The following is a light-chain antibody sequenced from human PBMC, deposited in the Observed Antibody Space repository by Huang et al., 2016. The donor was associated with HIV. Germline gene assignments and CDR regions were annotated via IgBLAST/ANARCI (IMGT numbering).Light chain of an antibody. CDR2: WAC. J-gene: IGKJ4*01. CDR1: QSVLYSSNNKNY. CDR3: QQYYSTPLT. V-gene: IGKV4-1*01. Sequence: DIVMTQSPDSLAVSLGARATINCKSGQSVLYSSNNKNYLAWYHQKPGQPPKLLIYWACTRESGVPDRFSGSGSGTDFTLTISSLQAEDVAVYYCQQYYSTPLTFGGGTKVEIK.